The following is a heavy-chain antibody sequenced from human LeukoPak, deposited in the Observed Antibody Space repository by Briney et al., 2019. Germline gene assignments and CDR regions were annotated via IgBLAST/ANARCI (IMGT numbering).Heavy chain of an antibody. CDR1: GFTFSNYA. D-gene: IGHD2-15*01. Sequence: GGSLRLSCAASGFTFSNYAMHWVRQAPGEGLEWVAAISYDGSNKKYADSVKGRFTISRDNSKNTLYLQMNSLRAEDTAVYYCAKEYCSGGSCYGPGYWGQGTLVTVSS. J-gene: IGHJ4*02. CDR3: AKEYCSGGSCYGPGY. V-gene: IGHV3-30*04. CDR2: ISYDGSNK.